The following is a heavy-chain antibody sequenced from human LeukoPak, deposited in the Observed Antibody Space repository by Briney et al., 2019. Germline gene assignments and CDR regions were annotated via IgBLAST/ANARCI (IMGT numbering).Heavy chain of an antibody. D-gene: IGHD2-15*01. CDR3: ARRTILGYCSGGSCYSQYFDY. J-gene: IGHJ4*02. CDR1: GFTFSSYW. CDR2: IKQDGSEK. Sequence: TGGSLRLSCAASGFTFSSYWMSWVRQAPGKGLEWVANIKQDGSEKYYVDSVKGRFTISRDNAKNSLYLQMNSLRAEDTAVYYCARRTILGYCSGGSCYSQYFDYWGQGTLVTVSS. V-gene: IGHV3-7*01.